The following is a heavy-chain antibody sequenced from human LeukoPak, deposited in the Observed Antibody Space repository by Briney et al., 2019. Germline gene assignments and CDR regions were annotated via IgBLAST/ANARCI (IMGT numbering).Heavy chain of an antibody. J-gene: IGHJ3*02. Sequence: ASVKVSCKASGYTFTGYYMHWVRQAPGQGLEWMGWINPNSGGTNYAQKFQGRVTMTRDTSISTAYMELSRLRSDDTAVYYCARDRVLRYFDWLSNADAFDTWGQGTMVTVSS. V-gene: IGHV1-2*02. D-gene: IGHD3-9*01. CDR3: ARDRVLRYFDWLSNADAFDT. CDR1: GYTFTGYY. CDR2: INPNSGGT.